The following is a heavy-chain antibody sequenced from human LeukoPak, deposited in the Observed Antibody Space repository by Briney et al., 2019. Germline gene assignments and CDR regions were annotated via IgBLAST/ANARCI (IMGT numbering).Heavy chain of an antibody. CDR1: GFSFGTFA. J-gene: IGHJ5*02. CDR3: AKDLHYGDGRWEFDP. V-gene: IGHV3-23*01. CDR2: RIGSGNT. D-gene: IGHD4-17*01. Sequence: GGSLRLSCAASGFSFGTFAMTWVRQVPGKGLEWVSGRIGSGNTYYADSVKGRFTLSSDSSKNTVYLQMNSLRVEDTAICYCAKDLHYGDGRWEFDPWGQGTLVTVSP.